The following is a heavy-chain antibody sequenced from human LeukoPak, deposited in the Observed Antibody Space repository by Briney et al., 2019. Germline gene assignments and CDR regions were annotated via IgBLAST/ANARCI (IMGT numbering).Heavy chain of an antibody. CDR2: IRYDGSNK. V-gene: IGHV3-30*02. J-gene: IGHJ4*02. Sequence: GGSLRLSCAASGFTFSSYGMHWVRQAPGKALEWVAFIRYDGSNKYYADSVKGRFTISRDNSKNTLYLQMNSLRAEDTAVYYCAKDRIQLWLVDYWGQGTLVTVSS. D-gene: IGHD5-18*01. CDR3: AKDRIQLWLVDY. CDR1: GFTFSSYG.